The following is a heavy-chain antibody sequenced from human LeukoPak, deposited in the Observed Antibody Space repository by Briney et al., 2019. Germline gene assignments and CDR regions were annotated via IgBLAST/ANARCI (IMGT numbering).Heavy chain of an antibody. CDR2: ITGDGSTK. Sequence: GGSLRLFCVASGFTFSNYGMQWVRQAPGKGLEWVTVITGDGSTKFYADSVKGRFTISRDNSRNTLYLQMNSLRAEDTAVYYCARGFYYGMDVWGQGTTVTVSS. CDR1: GFTFSNYG. V-gene: IGHV3-33*01. CDR3: ARGFYYGMDV. J-gene: IGHJ6*02.